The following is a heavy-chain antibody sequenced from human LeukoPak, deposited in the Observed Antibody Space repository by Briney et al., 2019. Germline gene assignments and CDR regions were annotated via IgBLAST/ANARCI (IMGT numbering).Heavy chain of an antibody. Sequence: GGSLRLSCVVSGFSFSNYWMTWVRQAPGKGLEWVANIKQDGSEKYYVDSVKGRFTISRDNAKNSLYLQMNSLRAEDTAVYYCARGYDSIYYYYYMDVWGKGTTVTVSS. V-gene: IGHV3-7*01. CDR1: GFSFSNYW. D-gene: IGHD5-12*01. CDR2: IKQDGSEK. J-gene: IGHJ6*03. CDR3: ARGYDSIYYYYYMDV.